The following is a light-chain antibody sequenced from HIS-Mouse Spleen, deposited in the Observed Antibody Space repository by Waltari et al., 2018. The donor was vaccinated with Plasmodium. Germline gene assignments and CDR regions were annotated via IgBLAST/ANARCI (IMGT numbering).Light chain of an antibody. CDR2: DVS. J-gene: IGLJ1*01. V-gene: IGLV2-14*03. CDR1: SSDVGGYHY. Sequence: QSALTQPASVSGSPGQSITISCTGPSSDVGGYHYVSWYQQHPGKAPKLMIYDVSNRPSGVSNRFAGSKSGNTASLTISGLQAEDEADYYCSSYTSSSTLNYVFGTGTKVTVL. CDR3: SSYTSSSTLNYV.